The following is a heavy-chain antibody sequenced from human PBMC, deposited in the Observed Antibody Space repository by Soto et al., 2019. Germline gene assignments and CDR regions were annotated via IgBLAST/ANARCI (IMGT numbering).Heavy chain of an antibody. D-gene: IGHD3-22*01. Sequence: GGSLRLSCAASGFTFSSYGMHWVRQAPGKGLEWVAVISYDGSNKYYADSVKGRFTISRDNSKNTLYLQMNSLRAEDTAVYYCAKVPPGGDYYDSSGYYTGGVFDWGQGTLVTVSS. J-gene: IGHJ4*02. CDR1: GFTFSSYG. CDR3: AKVPPGGDYYDSSGYYTGGVFD. V-gene: IGHV3-30*18. CDR2: ISYDGSNK.